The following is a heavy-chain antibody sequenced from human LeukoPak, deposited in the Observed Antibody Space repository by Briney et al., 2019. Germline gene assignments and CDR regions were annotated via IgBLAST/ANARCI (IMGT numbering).Heavy chain of an antibody. J-gene: IGHJ6*03. CDR3: AKGAAAGPVYPYYYYYMDV. Sequence: GSLRLSCAASGFTFSSYSMNWVRQAPGKGLEWVAFIRYDGSNKYYADSVKGRFTISRDNSKNTLYLQMNSLRAEDTAVYYCAKGAAAGPVYPYYYYYMDVWGKGTTVTVSS. V-gene: IGHV3-30*02. CDR1: GFTFSSYS. CDR2: IRYDGSNK. D-gene: IGHD6-13*01.